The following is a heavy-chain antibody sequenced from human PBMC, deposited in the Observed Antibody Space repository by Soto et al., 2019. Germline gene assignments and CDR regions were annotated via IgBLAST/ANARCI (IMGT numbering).Heavy chain of an antibody. Sequence: PSETLSLTCTVSGGSISSSSYYWGWIRQPPGKGLEWIGSIYYSGSTYYNPSLKSRVTISVDTSKNQFPLKLSSVTAADTAVYYCARLSGYCSSTSCYLYYYYYYMDVWGKGTTATVSS. J-gene: IGHJ6*03. CDR3: ARLSGYCSSTSCYLYYYYYYMDV. V-gene: IGHV4-39*01. CDR2: IYYSGST. D-gene: IGHD2-2*01. CDR1: GGSISSSSYY.